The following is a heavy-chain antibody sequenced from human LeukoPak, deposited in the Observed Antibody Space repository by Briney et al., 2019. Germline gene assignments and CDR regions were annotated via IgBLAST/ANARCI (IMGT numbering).Heavy chain of an antibody. J-gene: IGHJ6*03. CDR3: ARRRADYYYYYMDV. V-gene: IGHV4-39*01. CDR2: IYFSGST. Sequence: PSETLSLTCIVSGGSISGTNSYWAWIRQPAGKGLEWIGSIYFSGSTFYKSSLESRLNMSVDMSKNQFSLKVRSVTAADTAVYYCARRRADYYYYYMDVWGKGTTVTVSS. CDR1: GGSISGTNSY.